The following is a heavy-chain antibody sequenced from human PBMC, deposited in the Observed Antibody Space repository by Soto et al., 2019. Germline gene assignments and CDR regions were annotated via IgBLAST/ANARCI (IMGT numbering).Heavy chain of an antibody. V-gene: IGHV4-61*01. CDR1: GGSVSSGSYY. CDR3: ARDAISMVRGTNNWFDA. CDR2: IYYSGST. J-gene: IGHJ5*02. D-gene: IGHD3-10*01. Sequence: PSETLSLTCSVSGGSVSSGSYYWSWIRQPPGKGLDWIGYIYYSGSTNYNPSLKSRVTISADKAKNQFSLKLSSVTAADTAVYYCARDAISMVRGTNNWFDAWGQGTLVTVSS.